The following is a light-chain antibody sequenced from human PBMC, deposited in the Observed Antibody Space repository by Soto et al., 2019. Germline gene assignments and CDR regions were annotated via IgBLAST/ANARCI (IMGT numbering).Light chain of an antibody. V-gene: IGLV3-21*02. CDR2: DDS. CDR3: QVWESSGDQVV. J-gene: IGLJ2*01. Sequence: SEIRTQTSSVSGAPGQTAKITCGGNNIGSKSVHWYQQKAGQAPVLVVHDDSDRPSGIPERFSGSNSANTATLTISRVEAGDEADYYCQVWESSGDQVVFAGGTKVTVL. CDR1: NIGSKS.